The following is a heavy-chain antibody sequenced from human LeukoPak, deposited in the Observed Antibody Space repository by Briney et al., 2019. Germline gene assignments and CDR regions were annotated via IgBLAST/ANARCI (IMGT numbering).Heavy chain of an antibody. J-gene: IGHJ5*02. D-gene: IGHD6-19*01. CDR1: GFTLSDYA. Sequence: PGGSLRLSCAASGFTLSDYAIPWVRQAPGRGLEWVAVVSFDGSSQYYADSVKGRFTISRDNSKNTLYLQMNTLRTEDTAVYDCAGQWLVHEESFDPWGQGTLVTVSS. CDR3: AGQWLVHEESFDP. CDR2: VSFDGSSQ. V-gene: IGHV3-30-3*01.